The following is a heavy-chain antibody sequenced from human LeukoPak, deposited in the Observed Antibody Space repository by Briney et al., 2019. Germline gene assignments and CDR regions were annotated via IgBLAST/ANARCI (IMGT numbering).Heavy chain of an antibody. CDR3: AREGPGIAAAGLDC. Sequence: PGGSLRLSCAASGFTVSNNYMSWVRQAPGKGLEWVSVIYSGGNTFYANSVKGRFTISRDNSRNTLYLQMNSLRAEDTAVYYCAREGPGIAAAGLDCWGQGTLVTVSS. V-gene: IGHV3-53*01. D-gene: IGHD6-13*01. J-gene: IGHJ4*02. CDR2: IYSGGNT. CDR1: GFTVSNNY.